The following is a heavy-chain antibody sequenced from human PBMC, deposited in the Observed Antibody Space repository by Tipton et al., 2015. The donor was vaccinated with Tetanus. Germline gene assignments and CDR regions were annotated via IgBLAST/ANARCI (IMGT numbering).Heavy chain of an antibody. J-gene: IGHJ6*02. D-gene: IGHD2-15*01. Sequence: QSGPEVKKPGASVKVSCKASGYTFTSYGISWVRQAPGQGLEWMGWISAYNGNTNYAQKPQGRVTMTTDTSTSTAYMELRSLRSDDTAVYYCARTLRSYYYYYGMDVWGQGTTVTVSS. CDR1: GYTFTSYG. CDR3: ARTLRSYYYYYGMDV. CDR2: ISAYNGNT. V-gene: IGHV1-18*01.